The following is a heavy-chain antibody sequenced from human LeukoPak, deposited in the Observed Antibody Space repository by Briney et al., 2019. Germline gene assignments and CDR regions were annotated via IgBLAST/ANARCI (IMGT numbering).Heavy chain of an antibody. CDR2: ISSSGDTI. J-gene: IGHJ6*02. V-gene: IGHV3-11*01. D-gene: IGHD2-15*01. CDR1: GFTFSDYY. CDR3: AKDIGYYYGMDV. Sequence: GGSLRLSCAASGFTFSDYYMNWIRQAPGKGLEWVSYISSSGDTINYADSVKGRFTISRDNAKNSLYLQMNSLRAEDTALYYCAKDIGYYYGMDVWGQGTTVTVSS.